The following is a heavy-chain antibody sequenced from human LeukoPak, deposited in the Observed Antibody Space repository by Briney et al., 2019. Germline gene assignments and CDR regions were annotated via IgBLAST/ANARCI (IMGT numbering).Heavy chain of an antibody. V-gene: IGHV3-23*01. CDR1: GFAFGTYA. D-gene: IGHD3-10*01. CDR2: ISANGQAT. J-gene: IGHJ4*02. Sequence: GGSLRLSWAGSGFAFGTYAMSWVRQAPGMGLDWVSSISANGQATYYADSVEGRFTISRDNSKSTLYLQLNGLRAEDTATYYCARDPYNTILYRLAHWGQGTLVTVSS. CDR3: ARDPYNTILYRLAH.